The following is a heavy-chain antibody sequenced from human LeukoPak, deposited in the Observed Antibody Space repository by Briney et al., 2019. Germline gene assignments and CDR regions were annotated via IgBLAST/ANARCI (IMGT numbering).Heavy chain of an antibody. J-gene: IGHJ4*02. Sequence: ASVKVSCKASGYTFTSYGISWARQAPGQGLEWMGWISAYDDKRNSVQRFQDRITMTTDTSTSTSYLELRNLRSDDTAVYYCARVLVKTGGNYFHDDYWGQGTLVTVSS. D-gene: IGHD2/OR15-2a*01. CDR2: ISAYDDKR. CDR3: ARVLVKTGGNYFHDDY. V-gene: IGHV1-18*01. CDR1: GYTFTSYG.